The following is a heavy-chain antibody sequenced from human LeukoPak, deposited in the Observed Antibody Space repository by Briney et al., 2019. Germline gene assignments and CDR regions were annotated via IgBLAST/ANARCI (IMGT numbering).Heavy chain of an antibody. D-gene: IGHD4-17*01. CDR1: GGSISSSSYY. J-gene: IGHJ4*02. CDR2: IYYNGNT. V-gene: IGHV4-39*07. CDR3: ARDGDPVTSPFDY. Sequence: SETLSFTCTVSGGSISSSSYYWGWIRQPPGKGLEWIGSIYYNGNTYYNPSLKSRVTISVDTSKNQFSLRLSSVTVADTAVYYCARDGDPVTSPFDYWGQGTLVTVSS.